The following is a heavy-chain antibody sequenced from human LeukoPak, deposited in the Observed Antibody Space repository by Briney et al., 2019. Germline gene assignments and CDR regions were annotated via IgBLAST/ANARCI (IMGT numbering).Heavy chain of an antibody. J-gene: IGHJ3*02. CDR2: IWNDGSDE. CDR3: AFEIGRSQGAFDI. CDR1: GFIFSRYA. Sequence: PGGSLRLSCAASGFIFSRYAMHWVRQTPGEGLEWVAAIWNDGSDENYADSVKGRFTISSDNSKNTLYLQMNSLRAEDTAVYYCAFEIGRSQGAFDIWGQGTMITVSS. D-gene: IGHD1-26*01. V-gene: IGHV3-33*01.